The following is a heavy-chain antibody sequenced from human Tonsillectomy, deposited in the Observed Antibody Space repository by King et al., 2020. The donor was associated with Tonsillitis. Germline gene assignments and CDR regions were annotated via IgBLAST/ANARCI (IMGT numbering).Heavy chain of an antibody. Sequence: QLVQSGAEVKKPGESLKISCKGSGYSFTSYWIGWVRQMPGKGLEWVGIIYPGDSDTSYSPSFQGQVTFSAAKSIRTAYLPWSSLKASDTAMYYCARPAGYCSSTSAGCYFEYWGQGTLVTVSS. D-gene: IGHD2-2*01. J-gene: IGHJ4*02. CDR1: GYSFTSYW. V-gene: IGHV5-51*01. CDR2: IYPGDSDT. CDR3: ARPAGYCSSTSAGCYFEY.